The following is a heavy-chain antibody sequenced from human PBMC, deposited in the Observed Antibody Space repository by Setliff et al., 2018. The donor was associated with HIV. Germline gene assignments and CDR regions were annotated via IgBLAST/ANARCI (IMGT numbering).Heavy chain of an antibody. CDR3: ARYNFRRGYWDYFDY. Sequence: ESGPTLVNPTETLTLTCTVSGFSLSNTRMGVSWIRQPPGKALEWLAHIFPNDEKSYIASLKSRVTISEDTSKSQVVLTMTNMDPLDTATYFCARYNFRRGYWDYFDYWGQGTQVTVSS. CDR1: GFSLSNTRMG. CDR2: IFPNDEK. V-gene: IGHV2-26*01. J-gene: IGHJ4*02. D-gene: IGHD3-3*01.